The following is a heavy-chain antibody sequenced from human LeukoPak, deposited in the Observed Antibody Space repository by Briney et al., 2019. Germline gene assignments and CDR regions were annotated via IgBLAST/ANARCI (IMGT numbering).Heavy chain of an antibody. CDR1: GGSFSGYY. CDR3: ARRVRGVNPCDY. V-gene: IGHV4-34*01. D-gene: IGHD3-10*01. CDR2: INHSGST. Sequence: PSETLSLTCAVYGGSFSGYYWSWIRQPPGKGLEWNGEINHSGSTNYNPSLKSRVTISVDTSKNQCSLKLSSVTAADTAVYYCARRVRGVNPCDYWGQGTLVTVSS. J-gene: IGHJ4*02.